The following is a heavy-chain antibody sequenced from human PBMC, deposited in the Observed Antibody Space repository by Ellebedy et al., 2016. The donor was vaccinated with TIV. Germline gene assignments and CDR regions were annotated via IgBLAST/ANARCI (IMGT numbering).Heavy chain of an antibody. Sequence: GESLKISXEASGFSFSEYWMHWVRQAPGKGLEWVAIVNGDGSQRDHVDSVRGRFTISRDSAKNSLFLQMNSLRIEDTAIYYCVRDFYRDFDHWGQGTLVTVSS. D-gene: IGHD2/OR15-2a*01. V-gene: IGHV3-7*04. CDR1: GFSFSEYW. CDR3: VRDFYRDFDH. CDR2: VNGDGSQR. J-gene: IGHJ4*02.